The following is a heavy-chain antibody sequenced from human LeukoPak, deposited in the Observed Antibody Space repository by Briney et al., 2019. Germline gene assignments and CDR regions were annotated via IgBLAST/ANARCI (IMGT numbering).Heavy chain of an antibody. CDR3: AKEFGPPESSFYFFVSVDY. J-gene: IGHJ4*02. CDR2: VSGSGDRT. V-gene: IGHV3-23*01. Sequence: GGSLRLSCAASGFTFRRYAMSWVRQAPGKGLEWVSAVSGSGDRTYYASSVQGRFTVSRDNSKNALYLQMNSLRAEDTAVYYCAKEFGPPESSFYFFVSVDYWGQGTLVTVSS. CDR1: GFTFRRYA. D-gene: IGHD3-22*01.